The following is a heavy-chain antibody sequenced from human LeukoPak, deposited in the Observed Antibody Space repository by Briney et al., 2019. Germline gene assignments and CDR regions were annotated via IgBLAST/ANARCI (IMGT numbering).Heavy chain of an antibody. J-gene: IGHJ5*02. CDR1: GGSISSGGYY. Sequence: SETLSLTCTVSGGSISSGGYYWSWIRQPPGKGLEWIGYIYHSGSTYYNPSLKSRVTISVDRSKNQFSLKLSSVTAADTAVYYCARDLGGRFDPWGQGTLVTVSS. CDR3: ARDLGGRFDP. V-gene: IGHV4-30-2*01. CDR2: IYHSGST. D-gene: IGHD3-16*01.